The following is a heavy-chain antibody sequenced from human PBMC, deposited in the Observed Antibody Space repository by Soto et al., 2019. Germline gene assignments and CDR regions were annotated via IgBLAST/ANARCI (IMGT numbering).Heavy chain of an antibody. Sequence: QVQLVQSGAEVKKPGSSVKVSCKASGGTFSSYAISWVRQAPGQGLEWLGGIIPIFGTANYAQTFQGRVTITADNSTSTASMELSSLRSEDTAVYYCATLGGTAMVKIDSWGQGSLVTVSS. CDR3: ATLGGTAMVKIDS. CDR1: GGTFSSYA. V-gene: IGHV1-69*06. CDR2: IIPIFGTA. D-gene: IGHD5-18*01. J-gene: IGHJ4*02.